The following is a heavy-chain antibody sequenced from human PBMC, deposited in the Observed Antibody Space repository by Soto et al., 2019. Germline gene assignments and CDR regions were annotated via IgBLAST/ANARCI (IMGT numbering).Heavy chain of an antibody. Sequence: SLRLSCAASGFTFSSYAMSWVRQAPGKGLEWVSTISGSGGSTYYADSVKGRFTISRDNSKNTLYLQMNSLRAEDTAVYYCAKALSGYSYGYHYYFDYWGQGTLVTVSS. CDR2: ISGSGGST. J-gene: IGHJ4*02. CDR3: AKALSGYSYGYHYYFDY. CDR1: GFTFSSYA. V-gene: IGHV3-23*01. D-gene: IGHD5-18*01.